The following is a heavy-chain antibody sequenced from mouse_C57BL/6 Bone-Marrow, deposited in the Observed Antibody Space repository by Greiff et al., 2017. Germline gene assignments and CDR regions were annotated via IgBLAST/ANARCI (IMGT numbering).Heavy chain of an antibody. Sequence: QVQLKQPGAELVKPGASVKLSCKASGYTFTTSWMHWVKQRPGQGLEWIGMIHPNSGSTNYNEKFKSKVKLTVDKSSSTAYMQLSSLTSEDSAVYYCARSPYCLDVWGTGTTVTVSS. J-gene: IGHJ1*03. D-gene: IGHD6-5*01. CDR3: ARSPYCLDV. CDR2: IHPNSGST. V-gene: IGHV1-64*01. CDR1: GYTFTTSW.